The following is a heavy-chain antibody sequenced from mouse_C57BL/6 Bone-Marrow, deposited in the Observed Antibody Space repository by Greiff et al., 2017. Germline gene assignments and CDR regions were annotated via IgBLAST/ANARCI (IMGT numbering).Heavy chain of an antibody. Sequence: EVQVVESGGGLVQPGGSLKLSCAASGFTFSDYGMAWVRQAPRKGPEWVAFISNLAYSIYYADTVTGRFTISRENAKNTLYLEMSSLRSEDTAMYYCARQNEVYYGNYVGYFDVWGTGTTVTVSS. V-gene: IGHV5-15*01. D-gene: IGHD2-1*01. CDR2: ISNLAYSI. CDR1: GFTFSDYG. CDR3: ARQNEVYYGNYVGYFDV. J-gene: IGHJ1*03.